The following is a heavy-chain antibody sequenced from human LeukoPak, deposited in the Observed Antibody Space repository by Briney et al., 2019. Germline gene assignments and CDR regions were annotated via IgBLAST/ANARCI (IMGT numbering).Heavy chain of an antibody. J-gene: IGHJ4*02. CDR1: GFTFSSYS. Sequence: RGGSLRLSCAASGFTFSSYSMNWVRQAQGKGLEWVSYISRSGSTIYYADSVKGRFTISRDNAKNSLYLQMNSLRDEDTAVYYCARDTEHLYFVFDYWGQGTLVTVSS. CDR2: ISRSGSTI. D-gene: IGHD2-2*02. CDR3: ARDTEHLYFVFDY. V-gene: IGHV3-48*02.